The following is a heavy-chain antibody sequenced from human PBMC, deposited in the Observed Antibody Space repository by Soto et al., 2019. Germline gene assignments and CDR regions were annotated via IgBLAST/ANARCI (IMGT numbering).Heavy chain of an antibody. D-gene: IGHD3-3*01. V-gene: IGHV1-46*01. J-gene: IGHJ6*02. CDR1: GNTLTNYY. CDR2: INPNGDST. CDR3: ASRDLSYCDFWSGYSLDYGVDV. Sequence: ASVKVSCKASGNTLTNYYMQWVRQAPGQGLEWMGIINPNGDSTGYAQKFQGRVKITRDTSTSTVYMELSSLTSDDSAVYFCASRDLSYCDFWSGYSLDYGVDVWGQGTTVTVSS.